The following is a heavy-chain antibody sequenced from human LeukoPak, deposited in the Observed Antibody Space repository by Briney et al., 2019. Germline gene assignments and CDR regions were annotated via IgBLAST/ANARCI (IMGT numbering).Heavy chain of an antibody. CDR1: RFAFNKFA. V-gene: IGHV3-23*01. Sequence: GGSLRLSCAASRFAFNKFAMSWVRQAPGKGLEWVSAISASGDSTYYADSVKGRFTISRDNSKNTLYLQMNSLRAEDTAVYYCAKGGYYDSSGYYGDYFDYWGQGTLVTVSS. D-gene: IGHD3-22*01. J-gene: IGHJ4*02. CDR2: ISASGDST. CDR3: AKGGYYDSSGYYGDYFDY.